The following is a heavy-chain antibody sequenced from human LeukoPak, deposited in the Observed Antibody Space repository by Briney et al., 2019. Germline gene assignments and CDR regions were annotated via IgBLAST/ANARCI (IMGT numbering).Heavy chain of an antibody. CDR2: INNDGGT. CDR3: ARSGWPYYFDY. D-gene: IGHD5-24*01. CDR1: GFTLSSYL. Sequence: GGSLRLSCAASGFTLSSYLVHWVRQDPGKGLVWVSRINNDGGTTYADPVKGRFTISRDNAKNTLYLQMNSLRVEDTAIYYCARSGWPYYFDYWGRGTLVSVSS. J-gene: IGHJ4*02. V-gene: IGHV3-74*03.